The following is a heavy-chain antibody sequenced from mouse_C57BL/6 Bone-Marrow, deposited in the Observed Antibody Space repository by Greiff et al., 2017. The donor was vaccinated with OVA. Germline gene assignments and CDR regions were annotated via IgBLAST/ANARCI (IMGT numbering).Heavy chain of an antibody. D-gene: IGHD2-1*01. Sequence: EVQLQQSGAELVRPGASVKLSCTASGFNIKDDYMHWVKQRPEQGLAWIGWLDPENGDTEYASKFQGKATITADTSSNTAYLQLSSLTSEDTAVYYCTSLLFPMDYWGQGTSVTVSS. CDR1: GFNIKDDY. J-gene: IGHJ4*01. V-gene: IGHV14-4*01. CDR3: TSLLFPMDY. CDR2: LDPENGDT.